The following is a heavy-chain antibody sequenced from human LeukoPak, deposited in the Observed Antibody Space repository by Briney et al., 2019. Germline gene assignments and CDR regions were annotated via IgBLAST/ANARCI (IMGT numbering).Heavy chain of an antibody. J-gene: IGHJ4*02. CDR3: ARDSPRISDVWS. CDR1: GGTFSHHV. V-gene: IGHV1-69*01. CDR2: IIPILATT. Sequence: SVKVSCKASGGTFSHHVLSWVRQAPGQGLEWMGGIIPILATTNYAQKFQGRVTITADESTNTAYMELSSLRSADTAIYYCARDSPRISDVWSWGQGTLVTVSS. D-gene: IGHD3-3*02.